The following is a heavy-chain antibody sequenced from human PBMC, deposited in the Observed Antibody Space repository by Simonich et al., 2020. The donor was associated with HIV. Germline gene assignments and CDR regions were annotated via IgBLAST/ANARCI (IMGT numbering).Heavy chain of an antibody. Sequence: QVQLQQWGAGVLKPSETLSLTCAVYGGSFSDYYWSWIRQPPGKGLGWIGEINHSGSQNYNPSLKSRVTMSVDTSKNQFSLKLSSVTAADTAVYYCARCLLSSTMTTRWFDPWGQGTLVTVSS. CDR2: INHSGSQ. J-gene: IGHJ5*02. CDR3: ARCLLSSTMTTRWFDP. V-gene: IGHV4-34*02. CDR1: GGSFSDYY. D-gene: IGHD4-17*01.